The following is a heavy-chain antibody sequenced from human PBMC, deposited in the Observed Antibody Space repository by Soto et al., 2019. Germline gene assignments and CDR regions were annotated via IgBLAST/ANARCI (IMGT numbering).Heavy chain of an antibody. D-gene: IGHD2-15*01. Sequence: QITLKESGPTLVKPTQTLTLTCTSSGFSLSTSGVGVGWIRQPPGKALEWLALIYWDDDKRYSPSLKSRLTITKDTSKNQVVLTMTNMDPVDTATYYCAHSLGYCSGGSCYPYYGMDVWGQGTTVTVSS. V-gene: IGHV2-5*02. CDR2: IYWDDDK. CDR3: AHSLGYCSGGSCYPYYGMDV. CDR1: GFSLSTSGVG. J-gene: IGHJ6*02.